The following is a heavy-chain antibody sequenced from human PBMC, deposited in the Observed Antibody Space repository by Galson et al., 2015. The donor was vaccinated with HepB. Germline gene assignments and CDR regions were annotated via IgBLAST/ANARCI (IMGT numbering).Heavy chain of an antibody. CDR1: GFTFSSYG. V-gene: IGHV3-30*18. Sequence: SLRLSCAASGFTFSSYGMHWVRQAPGKGLEWVAVISYDGSNKYYADSVKGRFTISRDNSKNTLYLQMNSLRAEDTAVYYCAKDQGATITRWFDPWGQGTLVTVSS. CDR2: ISYDGSNK. J-gene: IGHJ5*02. CDR3: AKDQGATITRWFDP. D-gene: IGHD5-24*01.